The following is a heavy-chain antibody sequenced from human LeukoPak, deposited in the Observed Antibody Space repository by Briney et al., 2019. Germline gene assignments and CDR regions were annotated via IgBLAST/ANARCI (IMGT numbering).Heavy chain of an antibody. CDR2: IKQDGSEK. D-gene: IGHD2-21*02. CDR1: GFTFSKYW. CDR3: ASTYVVVTAVHDAFHI. J-gene: IGHJ3*02. Sequence: PGGSLRFSCAASGFTFSKYWMSWVRQAPGKGLEWVANIKQDGSEKYYVDSVKGRFTISRDNAKNSLYLQMNSLRAEDTAVYYCASTYVVVTAVHDAFHIWGHGTMVTVSS. V-gene: IGHV3-7*01.